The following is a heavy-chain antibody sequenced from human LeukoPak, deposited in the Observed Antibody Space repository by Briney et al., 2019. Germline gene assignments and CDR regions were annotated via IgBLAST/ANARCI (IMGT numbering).Heavy chain of an antibody. V-gene: IGHV1-2*02. Sequence: ASVKVSCKASGYTFTGNYMHWVRQAPGQRLEYMGYIDPNSGGTYYIQKFQGRVTMTRDMSINTAYVELSSLTSDDTAVNYCARGGGTVAPAPWVPFAYWGQGTLVTVSS. J-gene: IGHJ4*02. CDR3: ARGGGTVAPAPWVPFAY. D-gene: IGHD4-11*01. CDR1: GYTFTGNY. CDR2: IDPNSGGT.